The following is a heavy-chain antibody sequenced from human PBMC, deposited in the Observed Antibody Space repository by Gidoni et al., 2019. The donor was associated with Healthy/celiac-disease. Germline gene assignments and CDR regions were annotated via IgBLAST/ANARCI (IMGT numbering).Heavy chain of an antibody. CDR3: AKDSLDWDLRHYDVSDDY. D-gene: IGHD3-22*01. Sequence: EVQLLESGGGLVQPGGSLRLSCAASGFTFSSYAMSWVRQAPGKGLEWVSAISGSGGSTYNADSVKGRFTISRDNSKNTLYLQMNSLRAEDTAVYYCAKDSLDWDLRHYDVSDDYWGQGTLVTVSS. V-gene: IGHV3-23*01. CDR1: GFTFSSYA. J-gene: IGHJ4*02. CDR2: ISGSGGST.